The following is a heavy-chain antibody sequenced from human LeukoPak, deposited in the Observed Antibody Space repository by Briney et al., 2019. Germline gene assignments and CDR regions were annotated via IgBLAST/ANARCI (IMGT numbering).Heavy chain of an antibody. Sequence: PSETLSLTCAVYGGPFSGYYRSWIRQPPGKGLEWIGEINHSGSTNYNPSLKSRVTISVDTSKNQFSLKLSSVTAADTAVYYCARRRGYYGSGRNWFDPWGQRTLVTVSS. J-gene: IGHJ5*02. D-gene: IGHD3-10*01. V-gene: IGHV4-34*01. CDR1: GGPFSGYY. CDR3: ARRRGYYGSGRNWFDP. CDR2: INHSGST.